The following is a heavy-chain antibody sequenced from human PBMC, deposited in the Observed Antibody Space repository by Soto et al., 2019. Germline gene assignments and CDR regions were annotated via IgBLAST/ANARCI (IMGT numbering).Heavy chain of an antibody. Sequence: GGSLRLSCEASGLTSSAYGIHWGRQAPGKGLEWVATISYDGSKKYFGDSVKGRFTISRDNSKSTLYLEMNSLRTEDTAVYYCAKASHCNKGRCSLGLIGDRAFDIWGQGTMVTVSS. J-gene: IGHJ3*02. D-gene: IGHD2-8*01. CDR1: GLTSSAYG. V-gene: IGHV3-30*18. CDR3: AKASHCNKGRCSLGLIGDRAFDI. CDR2: ISYDGSKK.